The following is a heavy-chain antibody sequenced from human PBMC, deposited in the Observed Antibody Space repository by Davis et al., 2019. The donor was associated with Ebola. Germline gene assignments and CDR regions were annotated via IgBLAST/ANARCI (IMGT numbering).Heavy chain of an antibody. D-gene: IGHD1-1*01. CDR3: ARVVGYGGFDP. V-gene: IGHV4-34*01. J-gene: IGHJ5*02. Sequence: SETLSLTCAVYGGSFSGYYWSWIRQPPGKGLEWIGEINHSGSTNYNPSLKSRVTISVDTSKNQFSLKLSSVTAADTAVYYCARVVGYGGFDPWGQGTLVTVSS. CDR1: GGSFSGYY. CDR2: INHSGST.